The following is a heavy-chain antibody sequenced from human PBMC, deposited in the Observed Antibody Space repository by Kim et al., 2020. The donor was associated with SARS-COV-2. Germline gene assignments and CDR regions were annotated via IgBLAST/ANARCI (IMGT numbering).Heavy chain of an antibody. Sequence: ASVKVSCKASGYTFTSYGISWVRQAPGQGLEWMGWISAYNGNTNYAQKLQGRVTMTTDTSTSTAYMELRSLRSDDTAVYYCAIDYYGSGSYYGPWRPTVKYGMDVWGQGTTVTVSS. CDR3: AIDYYGSGSYYGPWRPTVKYGMDV. CDR1: GYTFTSYG. V-gene: IGHV1-18*04. D-gene: IGHD3-10*01. CDR2: ISAYNGNT. J-gene: IGHJ6*02.